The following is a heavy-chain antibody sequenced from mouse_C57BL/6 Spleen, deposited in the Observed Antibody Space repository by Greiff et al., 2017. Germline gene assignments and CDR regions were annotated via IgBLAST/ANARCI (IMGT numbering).Heavy chain of an antibody. J-gene: IGHJ4*01. CDR1: GYTFTSYW. Sequence: QVQLKQPGTELVKPGASVKLSCKASGYTFTSYWMNWVKQRPGQGLEWIGNINPSNGGTNYNEKFKSKATLTVDKSSTTAYMQLSSLTSEDSAVYYCARSLGNYYAMDYWGQGTSVTVSS. CDR2: INPSNGGT. CDR3: ARSLGNYYAMDY. V-gene: IGHV1-53*01.